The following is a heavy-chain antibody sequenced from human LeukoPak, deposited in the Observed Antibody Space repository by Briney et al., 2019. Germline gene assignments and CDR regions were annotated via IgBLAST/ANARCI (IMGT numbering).Heavy chain of an antibody. J-gene: IGHJ2*01. CDR2: NYSGGNT. CDR3: ARDFGAF. D-gene: IGHD3-10*01. V-gene: IGHV3-53*01. Sequence: GGSLRLSCAASGFTVSSYYMSWVRQAPGKGLEWVSVNYSGGNTYYADSVKGRFTISRDNSKNTLYLQMNSLRAEDTAVYYCARDFGAFWGRGTLVTVSS. CDR1: GFTVSSYY.